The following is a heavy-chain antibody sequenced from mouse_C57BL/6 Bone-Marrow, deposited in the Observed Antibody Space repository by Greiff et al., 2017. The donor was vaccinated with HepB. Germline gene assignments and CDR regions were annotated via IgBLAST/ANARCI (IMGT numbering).Heavy chain of an antibody. Sequence: VQLQQSGTELVKPGASVKLSCKASGYTFTSYWMHWVKQRPGQGLEWIGNINPSNGGTNYNEKFKSKATLTVDKSSSTAYMQLSSLTSEDSAVYYCARSDITTVVRFDYWGQGTTLTVSS. CDR2: INPSNGGT. CDR3: ARSDITTVVRFDY. J-gene: IGHJ2*01. V-gene: IGHV1-53*01. D-gene: IGHD1-1*01. CDR1: GYTFTSYW.